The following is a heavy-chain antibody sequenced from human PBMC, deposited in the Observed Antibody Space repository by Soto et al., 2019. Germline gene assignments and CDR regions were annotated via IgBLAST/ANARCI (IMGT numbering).Heavy chain of an antibody. CDR1: GFIFSDYY. CDR3: ARVRDIYCSGGSCSLGY. V-gene: IGHV3-11*01. J-gene: IGHJ4*02. Sequence: QVQLVESGGGLVKPGGSLRLSCAASGFIFSDYYMSWIRQAPGKGLEWISYISSSGSTIYYADSVKGRFAISRDNAKNSLYLNMNSLRDEDTAVYYCARVRDIYCSGGSCSLGYWGQGTLVTVSS. CDR2: ISSSGSTI. D-gene: IGHD2-15*01.